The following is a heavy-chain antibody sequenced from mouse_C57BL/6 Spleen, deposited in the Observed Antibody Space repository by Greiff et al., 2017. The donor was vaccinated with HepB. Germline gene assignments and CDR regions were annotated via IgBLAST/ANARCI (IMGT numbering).Heavy chain of an antibody. CDR2: INPNNGGT. Sequence: VQLQQSGPELVKPGASVKISCKASGYTFTDYYMNWVKQSHGKSLEWIGDINPNNGGTSYNQKFKGKATLTVDKSSSTAYMELRSLTSEDSAVYYCARVRRNYYGSSRYYFDYWGQGTTLTVSS. CDR1: GYTFTDYY. V-gene: IGHV1-26*01. J-gene: IGHJ2*01. CDR3: ARVRRNYYGSSRYYFDY. D-gene: IGHD1-1*01.